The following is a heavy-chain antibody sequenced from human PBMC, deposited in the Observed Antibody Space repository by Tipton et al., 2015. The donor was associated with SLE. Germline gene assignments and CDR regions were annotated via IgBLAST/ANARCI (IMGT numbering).Heavy chain of an antibody. CDR1: GFTFSNAW. V-gene: IGHV3-15*01. J-gene: IGHJ6*02. Sequence: GSLRLSCAASGFTFSNAWMSWVRQAPGKGLEWVGRIKSNTDGGTTDYVAPVKGRFTISRDDSKNTLYLQMNSLKTEDTAVYYCTTVGYGDYFYYYGMDVWGQGTTVTVSS. CDR3: TTVGYGDYFYYYGMDV. CDR2: IKSNTDGGTT. D-gene: IGHD4-17*01.